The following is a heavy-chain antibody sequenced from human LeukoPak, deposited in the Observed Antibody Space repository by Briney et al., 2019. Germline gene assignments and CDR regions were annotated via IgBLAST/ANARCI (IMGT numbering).Heavy chain of an antibody. D-gene: IGHD3-10*01. J-gene: IGHJ4*02. CDR3: ARTYYYGSGSYYKGYFDY. Sequence: GGSVRPSCAASGFTFSSYAMLWLRQAPGKGLEGVAVISYGGSNKYYADSVKGRFTISRDNSENTLYLQMNSLRAEDTAVYYCARTYYYGSGSYYKGYFDYWGQGTLVTVSS. V-gene: IGHV3-30-3*01. CDR2: ISYGGSNK. CDR1: GFTFSSYA.